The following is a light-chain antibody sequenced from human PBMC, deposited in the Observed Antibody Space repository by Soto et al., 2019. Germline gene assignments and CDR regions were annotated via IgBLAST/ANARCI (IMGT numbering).Light chain of an antibody. Sequence: EIVLTHSPGTLSLSPLQIATLSFRAIQNVRGNNLAWYQQKPGQAPRLLIHGASTRATGIPDRFSGSGSGTDFTLTISRLEPEDSAVYYCRQYGRSLEFAFGGGTKVDIK. CDR3: RQYGRSLEFA. V-gene: IGKV3-20*01. CDR1: QNVRGNN. J-gene: IGKJ4*01. CDR2: GAS.